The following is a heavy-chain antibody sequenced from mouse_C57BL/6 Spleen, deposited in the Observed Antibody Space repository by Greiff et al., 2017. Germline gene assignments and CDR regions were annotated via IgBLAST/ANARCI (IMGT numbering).Heavy chain of an antibody. J-gene: IGHJ3*01. CDR2: INPSNGGT. Sequence: QVQLQQPGTELVKPGASVKLSCKASGYTFTSYWMHWVKQRPGQGLEWIGNINPSNGGTNYNEKFKGKATLTVDKSSSTAYMQLSSLTSEDSAVDYCGRPCNWDATWFAYWGQGTLVTVSA. D-gene: IGHD4-1*01. V-gene: IGHV1-53*01. CDR1: GYTFTSYW. CDR3: GRPCNWDATWFAY.